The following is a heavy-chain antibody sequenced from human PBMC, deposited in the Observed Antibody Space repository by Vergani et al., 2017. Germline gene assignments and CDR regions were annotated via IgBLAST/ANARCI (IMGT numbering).Heavy chain of an antibody. CDR2: ISAGASTA. CDR3: AKVHLSGTLFSYYGMDV. V-gene: IGHV3-23*01. Sequence: EVQLLESGGGLVQPGGSLRLSCAASGFTFGSYAMNWVRQAQGKRLEWVSGISAGASTAYHADSVKGRFTISRDNSKNTLYLQLNSLRAEDTAVYYCAKVHLSGTLFSYYGMDVWGHGTTVTVSS. D-gene: IGHD3-10*01. CDR1: GFTFGSYA. J-gene: IGHJ6*02.